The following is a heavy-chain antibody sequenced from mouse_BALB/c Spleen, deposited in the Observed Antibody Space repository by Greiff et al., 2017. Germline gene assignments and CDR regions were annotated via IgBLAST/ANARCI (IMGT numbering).Heavy chain of an antibody. CDR1: GFTFSSYA. CDR2: ISSGGST. Sequence: DVMLVESGGGLVKPGGSLKLSCAASGFTFSSYAMSWVRQTPEKRLEWVASISSGGSTYYPDSVKGRFTISRDNARNILYLQMSSLRSEDTAMYYCARAYYRYDGGAMDYWGQGTSVTVSS. CDR3: ARAYYRYDGGAMDY. J-gene: IGHJ4*01. D-gene: IGHD2-14*01. V-gene: IGHV5-6-5*01.